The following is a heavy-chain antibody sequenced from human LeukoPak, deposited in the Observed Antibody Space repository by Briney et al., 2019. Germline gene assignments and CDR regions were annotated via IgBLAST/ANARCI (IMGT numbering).Heavy chain of an antibody. J-gene: IGHJ5*02. D-gene: IGHD3-9*01. CDR1: GYIFTGYY. CDR2: INPNSGGT. Sequence: ASVKVSCKASGYIFTGYYMHWVRQAPGQGLEWMGWINPNSGGTNYAQKFQGRVTMTRDTSISTAYMELSRLRSDDTAVYYCASPGVLTGYPLASWGQGTLVTVSS. CDR3: ASPGVLTGYPLAS. V-gene: IGHV1-2*02.